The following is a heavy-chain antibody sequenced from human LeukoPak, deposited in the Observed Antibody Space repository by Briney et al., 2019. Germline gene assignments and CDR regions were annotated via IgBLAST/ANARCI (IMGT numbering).Heavy chain of an antibody. Sequence: GSLRLSCAASGFTVSSNYMSWIRQPPGKGLEWIGEINHSGSTNYNPSLKSRVTISVDTSKNQFSLKLSSVTAADTAVYYCARRPWYFDLWGRGTLVTVSS. CDR3: ARRPWYFDL. V-gene: IGHV4-34*01. CDR1: GFTVSSNY. J-gene: IGHJ2*01. CDR2: INHSGST.